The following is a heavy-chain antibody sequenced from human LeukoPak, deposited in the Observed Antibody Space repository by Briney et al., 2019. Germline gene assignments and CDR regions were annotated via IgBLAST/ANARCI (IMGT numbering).Heavy chain of an antibody. CDR1: GFTFSRYA. D-gene: IGHD1-1*01. CDR2: ISGSGGTT. J-gene: IGHJ4*02. V-gene: IGHV3-23*01. Sequence: GGSLRLSCAASGFTFSRYAMNWVRQAPGKGLEWVSGISGSGGTTYYADSVKGRFTVSRDNSKSTLYLQMNSLRAEDTAVYYCARTGNLDYWGQGTLVTVSS. CDR3: ARTGNLDY.